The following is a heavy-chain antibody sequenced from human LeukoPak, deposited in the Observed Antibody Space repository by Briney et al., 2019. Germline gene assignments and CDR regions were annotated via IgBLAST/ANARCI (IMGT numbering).Heavy chain of an antibody. CDR1: GYTFTSYG. J-gene: IGHJ5*02. D-gene: IGHD3-10*01. Sequence: ASVKVSCKASGYTFTSYGISWVRQAPGQGLEWTGWISAYNGNTNYAQKLQGRVTMTTDTSTSTAYMELRSLRSDDTAVYYCARDPAHGYYGSGHNWFDPWGQGTLVTVSS. V-gene: IGHV1-18*01. CDR3: ARDPAHGYYGSGHNWFDP. CDR2: ISAYNGNT.